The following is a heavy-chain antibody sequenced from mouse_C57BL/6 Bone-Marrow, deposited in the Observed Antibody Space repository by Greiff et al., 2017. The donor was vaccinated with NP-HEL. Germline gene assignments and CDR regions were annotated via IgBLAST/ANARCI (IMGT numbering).Heavy chain of an antibody. CDR3: ARSDGYVPYYAMDY. J-gene: IGHJ4*01. V-gene: IGHV1-19*01. Sequence: EVQLQQSGPVLVKPGASVKMSCKASGYTFTDYYMNWVKQSHGKSLEWIGVINPYNGGTSYNQKFKGKATLTVDKSSSTAYMELNSLTSEDSAVYYCARSDGYVPYYAMDYWGQGTSVTVAS. CDR1: GYTFTDYY. CDR2: INPYNGGT. D-gene: IGHD2-2*01.